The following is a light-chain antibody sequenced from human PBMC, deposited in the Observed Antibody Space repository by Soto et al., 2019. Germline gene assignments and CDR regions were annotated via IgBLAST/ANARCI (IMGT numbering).Light chain of an antibody. CDR2: SHN. V-gene: IGLV1-44*01. CDR3: ATWDDSLDGYV. Sequence: QSVLTQPPSASGTPGKRVTISCSGSRSNIGSNTVNWYQQLPGTAPKLLIYSHNQRPSGVPDRFSGSKSGTSASLAISGLQSEDEADYYCATWDDSLDGYVFGTGTKLTVL. CDR1: RSNIGSNT. J-gene: IGLJ1*01.